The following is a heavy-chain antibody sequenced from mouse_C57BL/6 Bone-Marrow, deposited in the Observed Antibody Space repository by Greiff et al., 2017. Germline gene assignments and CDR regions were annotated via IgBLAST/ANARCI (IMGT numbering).Heavy chain of an antibody. V-gene: IGHV1-69*01. CDR1: GYTFTSYW. CDR2: IDPSDSYT. D-gene: IGHD1-2*01. CDR3: ARGYYGVDY. J-gene: IGHJ2*01. Sequence: LQESGAELVMPGASVKLSCKASGYTFTSYWMHWVKQRPGQGLEWIGEIDPSDSYTNYNQKFKGKSTLTVDKSSSTAYMQLSSLTSEDSAVYYCARGYYGVDYWGQGTTLTVSS.